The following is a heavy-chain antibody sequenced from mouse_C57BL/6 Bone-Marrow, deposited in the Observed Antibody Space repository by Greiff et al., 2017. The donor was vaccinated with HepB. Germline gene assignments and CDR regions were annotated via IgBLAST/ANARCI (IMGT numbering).Heavy chain of an antibody. CDR3: ANYYGSLYAMDY. Sequence: QVQLQQPGAELVKPGASVKMSCKASGYTFTSYWITWVKQRPGQGLEWIGDIYPGSGSTNYNEKFKSKATLTVDTSSSTAYMQLSSLTSEDSAVYYCANYYGSLYAMDYWVRGTSVTVSS. CDR1: GYTFTSYW. CDR2: IYPGSGST. D-gene: IGHD1-1*01. V-gene: IGHV1-55*01. J-gene: IGHJ4*01.